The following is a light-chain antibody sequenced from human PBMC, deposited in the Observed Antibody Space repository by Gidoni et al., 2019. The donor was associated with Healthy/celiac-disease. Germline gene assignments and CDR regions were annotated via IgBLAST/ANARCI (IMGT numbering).Light chain of an antibody. Sequence: DIQMTQSPSSLSASVRDRFTITCRASQSISSYLNWYQQKPGKAPKRLIYAASSLQSGVPSRFSGXGXGTDFTLTISSRQPEDFATYYCQQSYXXPXTFGQGTKVEIK. CDR3: QQSYXXPXT. CDR2: AAS. V-gene: IGKV1-39*01. CDR1: QSISSY. J-gene: IGKJ1*01.